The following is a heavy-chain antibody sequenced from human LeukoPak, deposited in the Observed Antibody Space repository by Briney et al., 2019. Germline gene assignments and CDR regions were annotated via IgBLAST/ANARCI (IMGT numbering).Heavy chain of an antibody. J-gene: IGHJ4*02. CDR3: ARSRYCSAGSCHPLDY. CDR2: IWYDGTNK. V-gene: IGHV3-33*01. CDR1: GLTFSTYG. Sequence: GRSLRLSCAASGLTFSTYGMHWVRQAPGKGLEWVAVIWYDGTNKNYADSVKGRFTISRDSSKNTLYLQMNSLRAEDTAVYYCARSRYCSAGSCHPLDYWGQGTLVTVSS. D-gene: IGHD2-15*01.